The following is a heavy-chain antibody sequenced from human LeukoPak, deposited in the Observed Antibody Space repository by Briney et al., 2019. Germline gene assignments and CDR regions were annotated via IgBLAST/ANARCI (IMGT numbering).Heavy chain of an antibody. V-gene: IGHV4-4*02. Sequence: SGTLSLTCAVSGDSISSSNWWSWVRQPPGKGLEWIGEIYHSGSTNYNPSLKSRVTISVDKSKNQFSLKLSSVTAADTAVYYCARDPGAPYYYYGMDVWGQGTTVTVSS. CDR2: IYHSGST. CDR3: ARDPGAPYYYYGMDV. D-gene: IGHD7-27*01. J-gene: IGHJ6*02. CDR1: GDSISSSNW.